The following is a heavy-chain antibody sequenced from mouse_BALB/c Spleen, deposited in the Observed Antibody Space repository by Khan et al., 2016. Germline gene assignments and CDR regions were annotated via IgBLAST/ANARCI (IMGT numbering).Heavy chain of an antibody. CDR1: GYSFTGYY. CDR2: VNPNNGGT. V-gene: IGHV1-26*01. CDR3: GRGSNYGNFDV. D-gene: IGHD2-5*01. J-gene: IGHJ1*01. Sequence: VQLQQSGPDLVKPGASVKISCTASGYSFTGYYIPWVTQRHGKSLEWIGRVNPNNGGTSYIPTFQGPAVLTEDKSSSTAYMALRCLTFEDSAGYYCGRGSNYGNFDVWGAGTTGTVSS.